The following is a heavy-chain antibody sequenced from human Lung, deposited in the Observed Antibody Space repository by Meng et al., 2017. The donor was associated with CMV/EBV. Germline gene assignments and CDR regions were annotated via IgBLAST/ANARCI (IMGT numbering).Heavy chain of an antibody. J-gene: IGHJ4*02. CDR3: ARSARWGFCTTTSCQDYFDY. V-gene: IGHV3-23*01. D-gene: IGHD2-2*01. CDR2: IRGSGDGT. CDR1: GFTFSSYA. Sequence: GGSLRLXXAASGFTFSSYALNWVRQAPGRGLEWVSAIRGSGDGTNYADSVKGRFTISRDNSKNTVYLQMNSLRAEDTALYYCARSARWGFCTTTSCQDYFDYWGQGTLVXVSS.